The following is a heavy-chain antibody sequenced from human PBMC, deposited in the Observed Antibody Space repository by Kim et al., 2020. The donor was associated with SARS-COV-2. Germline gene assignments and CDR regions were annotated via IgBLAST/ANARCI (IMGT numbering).Heavy chain of an antibody. V-gene: IGHV4-34*01. D-gene: IGHD1-26*01. CDR2: SA. CDR3: ARRQVGALRP. J-gene: IGHJ5*02. Sequence: SANNTPTLKSRVTISVDTSKNQLSLKLSSVTAAATAVYYCARRQVGALRPWGQGTLVTVSS.